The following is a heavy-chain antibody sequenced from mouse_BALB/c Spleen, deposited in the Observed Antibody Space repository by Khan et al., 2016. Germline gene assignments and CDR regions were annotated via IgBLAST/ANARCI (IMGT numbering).Heavy chain of an antibody. V-gene: IGHV3-2*02. Sequence: EVQLQESGPGLVKPSQSLSLTCTVTGYSITSDYAWNWIRQFPGNKLEWMGYISDSGTTTYNPSLKSRISITRDTSKNQFFLQLNSVTSEDTATYYCARWFDAMDYWGQGTSVTVSS. J-gene: IGHJ4*01. CDR1: GYSITSDYA. D-gene: IGHD2-2*01. CDR3: ARWFDAMDY. CDR2: ISDSGTT.